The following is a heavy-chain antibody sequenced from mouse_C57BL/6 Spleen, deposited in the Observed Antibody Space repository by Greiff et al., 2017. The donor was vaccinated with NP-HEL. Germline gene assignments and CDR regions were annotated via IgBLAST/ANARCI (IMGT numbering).Heavy chain of an antibody. CDR3: ARGTGTIDY. CDR2: INPSSGYT. J-gene: IGHJ2*01. D-gene: IGHD4-1*01. V-gene: IGHV1-7*01. Sequence: QVQLQQSGAELAKPGASVKLSCKASGYTFTSYWMHWVKQRPGQGLEWIGYINPSSGYTKYNQKFQDKATLTADKSSRTAYMQLSSLTYEDSAVYYCARGTGTIDYWGQGTTLTVSS. CDR1: GYTFTSYW.